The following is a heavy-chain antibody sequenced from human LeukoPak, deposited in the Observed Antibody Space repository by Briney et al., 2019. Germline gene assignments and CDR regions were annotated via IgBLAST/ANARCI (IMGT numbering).Heavy chain of an antibody. J-gene: IGHJ4*02. Sequence: SETLSLTCAVSGYSISSGYYWGWIRQPPGKGLEWIGSIYHSGSTYYNPSLKSRVTISVDTSKNQFSLKLSSVTAADTAVYYCARVFTMVRGPFDYWGQGTLVTVSS. D-gene: IGHD3-10*01. CDR3: ARVFTMVRGPFDY. CDR1: GYSISSGYY. CDR2: IYHSGST. V-gene: IGHV4-38-2*01.